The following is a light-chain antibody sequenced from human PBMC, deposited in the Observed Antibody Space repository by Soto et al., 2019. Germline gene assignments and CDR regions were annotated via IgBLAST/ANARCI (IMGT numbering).Light chain of an antibody. J-gene: IGKJ4*01. CDR1: QSVHAY. CDR3: QQSYSGPPL. V-gene: IGKV1-39*01. Sequence: DIQMTQSPSSLSASLGDRVTITCRASQSVHAYLHWYQQKPGKPPKLLIYAASNLQSGVPSRFSGSRSGTDFTLTISSLQPEDLGTYYCQQSYSGPPLFGGGTKVEIK. CDR2: AAS.